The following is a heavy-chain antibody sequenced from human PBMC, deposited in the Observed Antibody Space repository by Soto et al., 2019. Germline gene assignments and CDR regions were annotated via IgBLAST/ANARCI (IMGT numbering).Heavy chain of an antibody. CDR2: INHSGSS. V-gene: IGHV4-34*01. D-gene: IGHD2-2*01. CDR3: ARDLDCSSPRLGCYYYGMDV. J-gene: IGHJ6*02. CDR1: GASFGGYY. Sequence: AETLSLTCTVSGASFGGYYWGWVRQPPGKGLEWIGEINHSGSSNYHPSLKSRVTISVATSKNQFSLTVNSVTPEDTAVYYCARDLDCSSPRLGCYYYGMDVWGQGTTVTVSS.